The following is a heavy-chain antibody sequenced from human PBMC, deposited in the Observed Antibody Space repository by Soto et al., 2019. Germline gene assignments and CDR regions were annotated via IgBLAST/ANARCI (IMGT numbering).Heavy chain of an antibody. D-gene: IGHD3-22*01. CDR1: GXTFSNSW. V-gene: IGHV3-74*01. CDR3: ALAPSRYYYDSSGYYSPIRGDMDV. CDR2: INNDGSNA. J-gene: IGHJ6*02. Sequence: GGSLRLSCRGSGXTFSNSWMHWVRHTPGKGLVWVSRINNDGSNAAYADSVKGRFTISRDNAKNTLYMYMNFLRVEDTAVYYCALAPSRYYYDSSGYYSPIRGDMDVWGQGTTVTVSS.